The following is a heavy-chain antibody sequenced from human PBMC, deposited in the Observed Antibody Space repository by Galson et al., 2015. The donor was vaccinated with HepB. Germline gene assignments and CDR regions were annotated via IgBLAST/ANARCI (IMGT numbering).Heavy chain of an antibody. D-gene: IGHD5-12*01. CDR3: ARDSRYAGYDWGFDF. CDR2: ISGYNGDT. V-gene: IGHV1-18*01. CDR1: GYSFSTYG. Sequence: SVQVSCKASGYSFSTYGINWGRQAPGQGLEWMGWISGYNGDTEYPQKFQGRVTMTSDTSTTTAYMELRSLISDDTAVYYCARDSRYAGYDWGFDFWGQGTLVTVSS. J-gene: IGHJ4*02.